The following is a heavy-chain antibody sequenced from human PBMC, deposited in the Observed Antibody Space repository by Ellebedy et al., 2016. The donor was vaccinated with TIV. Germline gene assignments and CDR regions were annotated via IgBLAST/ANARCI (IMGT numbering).Heavy chain of an antibody. CDR1: GFTFSTYS. D-gene: IGHD3-22*01. Sequence: PGGSLRLSCAASGFTFSTYSMNWVRQAPGKGLEWVSYISTSSSTIYYADSVKGRFTISRDNVKNSLYLQMNSLRDEDTAVYYCARDRYYYDSSGYYAGWGFDYWGQGTLVTVSS. V-gene: IGHV3-48*02. CDR2: ISTSSSTI. CDR3: ARDRYYYDSSGYYAGWGFDY. J-gene: IGHJ4*02.